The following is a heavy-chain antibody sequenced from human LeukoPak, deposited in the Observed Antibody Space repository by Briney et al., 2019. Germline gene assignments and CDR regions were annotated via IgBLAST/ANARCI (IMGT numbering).Heavy chain of an antibody. J-gene: IGHJ3*02. CDR2: IRSKTNNYAT. V-gene: IGHV3-73*01. CDR1: GLTFSGSD. D-gene: IGHD6-19*01. CDR3: TRVYSSAYGSFDI. Sequence: GGSLRLSCTASGLTFSGSDMHWGRQASGQGLEWVGRIRSKTNNYATAYAASVRGRFTISRDDSKNTTSLQMNSLKTEDTAIYYCTRVYSSAYGSFDIWGQGTMVTVSS.